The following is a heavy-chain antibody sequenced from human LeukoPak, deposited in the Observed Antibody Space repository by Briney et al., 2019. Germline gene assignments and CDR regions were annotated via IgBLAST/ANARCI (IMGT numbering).Heavy chain of an antibody. CDR1: GGSSSGYY. CDR2: INHSGST. V-gene: IGHV4-34*01. J-gene: IGHJ4*02. CDR3: ARDPSGGYCSGGSCYSGY. D-gene: IGHD2-15*01. Sequence: PSETLSLTCAVYGGSSSGYYWSWIRQPPGKGLEWIGEINHSGSTNYNPSLKSRVTISVDTSKNQFSLKLSSVTAADTAVYYCARDPSGGYCSGGSCYSGYWGQGTLVTVSS.